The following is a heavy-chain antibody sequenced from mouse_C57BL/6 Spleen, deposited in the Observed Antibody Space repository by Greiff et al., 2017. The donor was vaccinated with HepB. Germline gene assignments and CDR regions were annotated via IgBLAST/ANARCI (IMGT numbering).Heavy chain of an antibody. J-gene: IGHJ1*03. Sequence: QVQLQQPGAELVKPGASVKLSCKASGYTFTSYWMQWVKQRPGQGLEWIGEIDPSDSYTNYNQKFKGKATLTVDTSSSTAYMQLSSLTSEDSAVYYCARGHYYGSSGYFDVWGTGTTVTVSS. D-gene: IGHD1-1*01. CDR2: IDPSDSYT. CDR3: ARGHYYGSSGYFDV. V-gene: IGHV1-50*01. CDR1: GYTFTSYW.